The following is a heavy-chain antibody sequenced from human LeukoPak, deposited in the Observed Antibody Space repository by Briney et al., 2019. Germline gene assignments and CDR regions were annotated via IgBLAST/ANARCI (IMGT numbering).Heavy chain of an antibody. CDR2: ISGSGGST. CDR3: AKDAISVNYGSGSYYIPNWFDP. J-gene: IGHJ5*02. V-gene: IGHV3-23*01. CDR1: GFTFSSYA. Sequence: PGGSLRLSCAASGFTFSSYAMSWVRQAPGKGLEWVSAISGSGGSTYYADSVKGRFTISRDNSKNTLYLQMNSLRAEDTAVYYCAKDAISVNYGSGSYYIPNWFDPWGQGTVVTVSS. D-gene: IGHD3-10*01.